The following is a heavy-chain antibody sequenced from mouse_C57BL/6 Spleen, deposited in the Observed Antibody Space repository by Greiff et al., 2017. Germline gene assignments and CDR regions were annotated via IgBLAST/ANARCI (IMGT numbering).Heavy chain of an antibody. CDR2: IYPGSGST. V-gene: IGHV1-55*01. Sequence: QVQLQQPGAELVKPGASVKMSCKASGYTFTSYWITWVKQRPGQGLEWIGDIYPGSGSTNYNEKFKSKATLTVDTSSSTAYMQLSSLTSEDSAVYYCARSNDYDEAYYAMDDWGQGTSVTVSS. CDR1: GYTFTSYW. CDR3: ARSNDYDEAYYAMDD. D-gene: IGHD2-4*01. J-gene: IGHJ4*01.